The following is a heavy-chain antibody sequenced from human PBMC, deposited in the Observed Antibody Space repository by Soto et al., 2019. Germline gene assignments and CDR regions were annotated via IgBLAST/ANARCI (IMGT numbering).Heavy chain of an antibody. CDR2: INPKFGDP. CDR3: ARNMDYYYGRGSGNGHGV. D-gene: IGHD3-10*02. V-gene: IGHV1-2*02. J-gene: IGHJ6*02. CDR1: GYTFTAYY. Sequence: QVQLVQSGAEVKEPGDSVRVSCEASGYTFTAYYIHWVRQAPGQGLEWMGWINPKFGDPTYAQDFTGRVSMTTDMSISAVYMELSTLTSDDTAICYCARNMDYYYGRGSGNGHGVWGQGTAVTVFS.